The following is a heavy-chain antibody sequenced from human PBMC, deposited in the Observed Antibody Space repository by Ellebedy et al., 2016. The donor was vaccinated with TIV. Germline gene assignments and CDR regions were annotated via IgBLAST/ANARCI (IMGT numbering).Heavy chain of an antibody. CDR1: GGSFSGYY. J-gene: IGHJ6*02. CDR3: ARDRSLGGDYGDYGGYYYYGMDV. CDR2: INHSGST. V-gene: IGHV4-34*01. Sequence: SETLSLTCAVYGGSFSGYYWSWIRQPPGKGLEWIGEINHSGSTNYNPSLKSRVTISVDTSKNQFSLKLSSVTAADTAVYYCARDRSLGGDYGDYGGYYYYGMDVWGQGTTVTVSS. D-gene: IGHD4-17*01.